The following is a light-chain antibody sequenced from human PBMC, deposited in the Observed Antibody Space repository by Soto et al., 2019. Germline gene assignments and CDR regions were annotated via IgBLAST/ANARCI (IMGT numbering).Light chain of an antibody. Sequence: DIQMTQSPSSLSASVGDRVTITCRASQSISGYLNWYQQKPGKAPRLLIYTASSLRNGVPSRFSGSGSGTDFTLTISSLQSDDSATYYCQQSFNTLMTFGQGTRVEIK. CDR1: QSISGY. V-gene: IGKV1-39*01. CDR3: QQSFNTLMT. J-gene: IGKJ1*01. CDR2: TAS.